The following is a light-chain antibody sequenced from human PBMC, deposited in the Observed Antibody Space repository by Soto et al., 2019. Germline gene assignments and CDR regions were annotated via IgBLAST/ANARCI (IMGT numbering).Light chain of an antibody. Sequence: QLVLTQPPSASGTPGQRVTISCSGSNSNIGTNAVNWYQHLPGTAPKLFIYSNDQRPSGVPDRFSGSKSGTSGSLAISGLQSEDEADYYCAAWDDSLNGVVFGGGTKVTVL. CDR1: NSNIGTNA. V-gene: IGLV1-44*01. CDR2: SND. CDR3: AAWDDSLNGVV. J-gene: IGLJ2*01.